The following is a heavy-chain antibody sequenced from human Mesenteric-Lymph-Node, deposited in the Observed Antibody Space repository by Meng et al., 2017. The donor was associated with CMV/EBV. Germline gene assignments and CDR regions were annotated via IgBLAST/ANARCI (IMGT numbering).Heavy chain of an antibody. CDR1: GYTFTGYY. CDR3: AKVGIAATVDYNFEYYFYY. J-gene: IGHJ4*02. V-gene: IGHV1-2*02. CDR2: INPNSGGT. D-gene: IGHD2-15*01. Sequence: ASVKVSCKASGYTFTGYYMHWVRQAPGQGLEWMGWINPNSGGTNYAQKFQGRVSMTRDTSISTAYMELSRLTSDDTAVYYCAKVGIAATVDYNFEYYFYYWGQGTLVTVSS.